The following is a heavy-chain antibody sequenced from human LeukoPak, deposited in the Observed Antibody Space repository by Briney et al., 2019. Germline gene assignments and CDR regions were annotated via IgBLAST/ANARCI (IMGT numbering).Heavy chain of an antibody. Sequence: PSETLSLTCTVSGDSISSYYWSWIRQPAGKGLEWIGRIYTSGSTNYNPSLKSRVTMSVDTSKNQFSLKLSSVTAADTAVYYCARAIGKVAGTDYYYYMDVWGKGTTVTVSS. J-gene: IGHJ6*03. D-gene: IGHD6-19*01. V-gene: IGHV4-4*07. CDR1: GDSISSYY. CDR3: ARAIGKVAGTDYYYYMDV. CDR2: IYTSGST.